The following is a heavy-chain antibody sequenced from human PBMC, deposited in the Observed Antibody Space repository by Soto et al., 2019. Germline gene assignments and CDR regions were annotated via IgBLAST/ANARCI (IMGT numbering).Heavy chain of an antibody. V-gene: IGHV4-39*01. J-gene: IGHJ5*02. CDR1: GGSISSSSYY. CDR3: ARHLAPGQWLVQRVEWFDP. CDR2: IYYSGST. Sequence: PSETLSLTCTVSGGSISSSSYYWGWIRQPPGKGLEWIGSIYYSGSTYYNPSLKSRVTISVDTSKNQFSLKLSSVTAADTAVYYCARHLAPGQWLVQRVEWFDPWGQGTLVTVSS. D-gene: IGHD6-19*01.